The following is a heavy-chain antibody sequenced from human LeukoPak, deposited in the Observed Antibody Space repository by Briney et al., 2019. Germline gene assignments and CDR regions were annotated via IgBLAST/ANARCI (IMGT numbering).Heavy chain of an antibody. CDR3: AGLTGNAIDY. CDR1: GFTFSGYE. V-gene: IGHV3-21*01. J-gene: IGHJ4*02. Sequence: GGSLRLSCEASGFTFSGYEMNWVRQAPGKGLEWVSSISSAGTYTHYADSVKGRFTISRDNAKNTLYLQMNSLRAEDTAVYYCAGLTGNAIDYWGQGNLVTVSS. D-gene: IGHD7-27*01. CDR2: ISSAGTYT.